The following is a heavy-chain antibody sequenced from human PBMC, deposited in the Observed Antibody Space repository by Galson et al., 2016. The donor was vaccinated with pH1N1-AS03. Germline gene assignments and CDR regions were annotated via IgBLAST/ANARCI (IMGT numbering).Heavy chain of an antibody. CDR3: ARPLAVTDAFDI. Sequence: KGLEFIGRFYNNGRATYYTSSLKSRVTISVDTSKNEFSLRLTSVTAADTAVYYCARPLAVTDAFDIWGQGTMVTIS. CDR2: FYNNGRAT. J-gene: IGHJ3*02. D-gene: IGHD2-21*02. V-gene: IGHV4-59*05.